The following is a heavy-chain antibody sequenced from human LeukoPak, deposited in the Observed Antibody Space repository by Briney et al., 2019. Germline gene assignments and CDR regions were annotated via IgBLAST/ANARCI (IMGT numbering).Heavy chain of an antibody. V-gene: IGHV3-23*01. CDR2: TSGSGGST. J-gene: IGHJ4*02. CDR3: AKNGGSQCYSHLDS. CDR1: GFTFSIYA. D-gene: IGHD2-15*01. Sequence: GGSLRLSCAASGFTFSIYAMSWVRQAPGKGLEWVSGTSGSGGSTYYDGSVKGRFTISRANSKNTLYLQMNSLRVEDTAVYYCAKNGGSQCYSHLDSWGQGTLVTVSS.